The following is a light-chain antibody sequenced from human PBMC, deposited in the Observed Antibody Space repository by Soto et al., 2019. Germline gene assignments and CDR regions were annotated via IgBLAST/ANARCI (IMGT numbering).Light chain of an antibody. V-gene: IGKV3-20*01. CDR1: QSVSSSY. CDR3: QHYRTS. CDR2: GAS. J-gene: IGKJ4*01. Sequence: EIVLTQSPGTLSLSPGERATLSCRASQSVSSSYLAWYQQKPDQAPRQLIYGASSRATGIPDRFSGSGSGTDFPLTITRLEPADFAVYYCQHYRTSFGGGTRVEIK.